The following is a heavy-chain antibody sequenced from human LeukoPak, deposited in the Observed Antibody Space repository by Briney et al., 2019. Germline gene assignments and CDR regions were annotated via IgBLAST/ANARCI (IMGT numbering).Heavy chain of an antibody. CDR1: GGSISSSSYY. J-gene: IGHJ4*02. D-gene: IGHD3-3*02. CDR3: VKNGHFCLEY. CDR2: IYQSGGT. Sequence: SETLSLTCTVSGGSISSSSYYWGWIRQPPGKGLEWIGEIYQSGGTYSASTYNPSLQSRATISVDKSKNQFSLELNSVIAADTAIYYCVKNGHFCLEYWGQGTLVTVSS. V-gene: IGHV4-39*07.